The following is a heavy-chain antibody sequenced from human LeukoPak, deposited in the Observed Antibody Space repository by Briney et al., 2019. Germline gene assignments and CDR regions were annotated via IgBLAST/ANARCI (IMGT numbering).Heavy chain of an antibody. V-gene: IGHV3-11*04. CDR3: ARAGISGYFYPNEYFNH. CDR1: GFKFYDYY. CDR2: ICIASGSM. Sequence: PGGSLRLSCVGSGFKFYDYYMSWIREGPGKGLERVSYICIASGSMYYLDSVKGRFTISRDNAKNSLYLQMNSLQVEDSAVYFCARAGISGYFYPNEYFNHWGPGTRVVVSS. D-gene: IGHD3-22*01. J-gene: IGHJ1*01.